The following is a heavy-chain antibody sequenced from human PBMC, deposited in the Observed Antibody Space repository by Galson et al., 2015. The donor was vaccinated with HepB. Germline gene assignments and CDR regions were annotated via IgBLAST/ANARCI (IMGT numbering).Heavy chain of an antibody. V-gene: IGHV3-30-3*01. CDR3: ARDGSGDSSGYLLGY. J-gene: IGHJ4*02. D-gene: IGHD3-22*01. CDR2: ISYDGSNK. CDR1: GFTFSSYA. Sequence: SLRLSCAASGFTFSSYAMHWVRQAPGKGLEWVAVISYDGSNKYYADSVKGRFTISRDNSKNTLYLQMNSLRAEDTAVYYCARDGSGDSSGYLLGYWGQGTLVTVSS.